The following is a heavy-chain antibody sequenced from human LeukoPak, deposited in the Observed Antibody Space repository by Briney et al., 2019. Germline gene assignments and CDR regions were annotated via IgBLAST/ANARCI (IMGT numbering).Heavy chain of an antibody. V-gene: IGHV3-23*01. J-gene: IGHJ4*02. CDR1: GFTFSSYA. Sequence: GGSLRLSCAASGFTFSSYAMSWVRQAPGKGLEWVSAISGSGGSTYYADSVKGRFTISRDNSKNTLYLQMNSLRAEDTAVYYRAKEPSVEDWYVAGYYFDYWGQGTLVTVSS. CDR2: ISGSGGST. CDR3: AKEPSVEDWYVAGYYFDY. D-gene: IGHD3/OR15-3a*01.